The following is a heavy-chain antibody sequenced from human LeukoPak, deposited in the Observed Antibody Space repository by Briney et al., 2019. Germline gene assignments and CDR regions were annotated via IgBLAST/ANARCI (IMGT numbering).Heavy chain of an antibody. CDR3: ARQGYCGGDCYWGMDV. CDR1: GSRFTNYW. Sequence: AESLKISCQGSGSRFTNYWIGWVRQMPGEGLEWMGIIYPDDSDTRYSPSFQGQGSISADKSISTAYPQWSSLKASDTAMYYCARQGYCGGDCYWGMDVWGQGTTVTVSS. J-gene: IGHJ6*02. V-gene: IGHV5-51*01. CDR2: IYPDDSDT. D-gene: IGHD2-21*02.